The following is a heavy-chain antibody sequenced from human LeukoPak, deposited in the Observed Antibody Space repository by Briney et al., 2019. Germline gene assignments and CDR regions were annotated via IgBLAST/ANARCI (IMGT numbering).Heavy chain of an antibody. V-gene: IGHV4-38-2*01. J-gene: IGHJ6*03. D-gene: IGHD5-18*01. CDR3: ARAKNTYYYYYYMDF. Sequence: SETLSLTCAVSGYSISSGHYWVWIRQPPGKGLEYIGNIYHSGSSHYNPSLKSRVTISVDTSNNQFSLKLSSVTAADTAVYYCARAKNTYYYYYYMDFWGRGTTVTVSS. CDR1: GYSISSGHY. CDR2: IYHSGSS.